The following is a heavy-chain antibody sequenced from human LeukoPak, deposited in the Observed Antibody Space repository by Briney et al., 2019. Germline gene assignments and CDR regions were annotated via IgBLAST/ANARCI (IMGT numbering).Heavy chain of an antibody. Sequence: PGGSLRPSCAASGFTFSMYWMHWVRQAPGKGLGWVSRINSDGRSTGYADSVKGRFTISRDNAKNTLYLQMNSLRAEDTTVYYCARGRGGQQSHDAFEIWGQGTMVTVSS. J-gene: IGHJ3*02. CDR3: ARGRGGQQSHDAFEI. D-gene: IGHD6-13*01. CDR1: GFTFSMYW. V-gene: IGHV3-74*01. CDR2: INSDGRST.